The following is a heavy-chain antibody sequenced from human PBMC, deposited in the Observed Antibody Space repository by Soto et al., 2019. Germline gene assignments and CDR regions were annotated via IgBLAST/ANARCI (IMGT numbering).Heavy chain of an antibody. CDR2: IYYSGST. V-gene: IGHV4-59*01. Sequence: SGTLSLTCTGSGGSISSYYWSWIRQPPGKGLEWIGYIYYSGSTNYNPSLKSRVTISVDTSKNQFSLKLSSVTAADTAVYYCARGTVVPAAIIGWFDPWGQGTLVTVSS. D-gene: IGHD2-2*02. CDR3: ARGTVVPAAIIGWFDP. CDR1: GGSISSYY. J-gene: IGHJ5*02.